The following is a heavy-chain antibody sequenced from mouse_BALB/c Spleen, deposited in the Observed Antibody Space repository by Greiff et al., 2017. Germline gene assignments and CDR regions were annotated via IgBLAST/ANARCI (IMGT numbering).Heavy chain of an antibody. CDR2: INPYNDGT. Sequence: EVQLQQSGPELVKPGASVKMSCKASGYTFTSYVMHWVKQKPGQGLEWIGYINPYNDGTKYNEKFKGKATLTSDKSSSTAYMELSSLTSEDSAVYYCARGEGIYDGYSFAYWGQGTLVTVSA. CDR1: GYTFTSYV. J-gene: IGHJ3*01. CDR3: ARGEGIYDGYSFAY. D-gene: IGHD2-3*01. V-gene: IGHV1-14*01.